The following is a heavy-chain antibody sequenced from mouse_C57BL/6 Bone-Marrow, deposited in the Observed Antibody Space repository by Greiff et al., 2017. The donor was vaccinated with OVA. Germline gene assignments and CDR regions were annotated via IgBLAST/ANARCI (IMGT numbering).Heavy chain of an antibody. J-gene: IGHJ1*03. CDR1: GYTFTSYW. Sequence: QVQLKQSGTELVKPGASVKLSCKASGYTFTSYWMHWVKQRPGQGLEWIGNINPSNGGTNYNEKFKSKATLTVDKSSSTAYMQLSSLTSEDSAVYYCARTGVTVVSYWYFDVWGTGTTVTVSS. CDR3: ARTGVTVVSYWYFDV. V-gene: IGHV1-53*01. CDR2: INPSNGGT. D-gene: IGHD1-1*01.